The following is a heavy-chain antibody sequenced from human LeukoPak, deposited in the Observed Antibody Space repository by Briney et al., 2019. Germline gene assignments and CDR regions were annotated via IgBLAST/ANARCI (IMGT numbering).Heavy chain of an antibody. J-gene: IGHJ4*02. CDR3: ATERYDSSGTDY. Sequence: GASVKVSCKASGYTFTSYYMYWVRQAPGQGLEWMGIINPSGGSTSYAQKFQGRVTMTRDTSTSTVSMELSSLRSEDTAVYYCATERYDSSGTDYWGQGTLVTVSS. CDR1: GYTFTSYY. D-gene: IGHD3-22*01. CDR2: INPSGGST. V-gene: IGHV1-46*01.